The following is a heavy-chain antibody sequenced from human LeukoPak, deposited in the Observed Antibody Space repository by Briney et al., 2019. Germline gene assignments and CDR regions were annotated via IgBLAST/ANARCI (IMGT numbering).Heavy chain of an antibody. Sequence: QPGGSLRLSCAASGFTFSSYWMHWVRQVPGKGLVWVSRINTDGSSTNYADSVKGRFTISRDNAKNTLYLQMNSLRAEDTAVYYCARVNSQIDAFDIWGQGTMVTVSS. J-gene: IGHJ3*02. D-gene: IGHD2-21*01. CDR1: GFTFSSYW. CDR2: INTDGSST. V-gene: IGHV3-74*01. CDR3: ARVNSQIDAFDI.